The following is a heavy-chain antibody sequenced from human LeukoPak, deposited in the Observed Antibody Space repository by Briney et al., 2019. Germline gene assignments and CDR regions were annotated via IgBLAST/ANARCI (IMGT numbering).Heavy chain of an antibody. CDR1: EFIFSNHG. CDR2: EQKDGSYK. D-gene: IGHD3-16*01. J-gene: IGHJ4*02. CDR3: ANIPNSFVPDY. Sequence: GWSLRLSCATSEFIFSNHGMHWARQAPGKGLEWVAFEQKDGSYKKYADSVKGRFTISRDNSKNTLYLQMNSLRVEDTAVYYCANIPNSFVPDYWGQGSLVTVSS. V-gene: IGHV3-30*02.